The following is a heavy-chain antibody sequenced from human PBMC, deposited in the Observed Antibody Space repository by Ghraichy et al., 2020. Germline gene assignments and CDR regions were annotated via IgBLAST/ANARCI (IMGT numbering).Heavy chain of an antibody. V-gene: IGHV2-5*02. D-gene: IGHD6-13*01. CDR3: AHKVSSSWKFDY. CDR1: GFSLSTTREG. CDR2: IYWDDDK. Sequence: SGPTLVKPTQTLTLTCTFSGFSLSTTREGVVWIRQPPGKALEWLAVIYWDDDKRFSPFLKSRLSVTKDTSKNQAVLTMTNTDPLDTGTYYCAHKVSSSWKFDYWGQGTLITVSS. J-gene: IGHJ4*02.